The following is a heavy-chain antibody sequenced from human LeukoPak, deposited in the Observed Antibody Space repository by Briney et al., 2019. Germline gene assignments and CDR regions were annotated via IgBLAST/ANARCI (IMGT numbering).Heavy chain of an antibody. CDR3: ARLITIFGVVSFDY. CDR1: GFTFSSYS. D-gene: IGHD3-3*01. CDR2: ISSSSSTI. J-gene: IGHJ4*02. V-gene: IGHV3-48*01. Sequence: GGSLRLSCAASGFTFSSYSMNWVRQAPGKGLEWVSYISSSSSTIYYADSVKGRFTISRDNAKNSLYLQMNSLRAEDTAVYYCARLITIFGVVSFDYWGQGTLVTVSS.